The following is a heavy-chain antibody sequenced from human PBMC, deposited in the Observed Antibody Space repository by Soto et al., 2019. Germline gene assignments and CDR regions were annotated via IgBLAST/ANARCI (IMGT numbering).Heavy chain of an antibody. D-gene: IGHD6-19*01. Sequence: QVQLVESGGGVVQPGRSLRLSCAASGFTFSSYAMHWVHQAPGKGLEWVAVISYDGSNKYYADSVKGRFTISRDNSKNTLYLQMNSLRAEDTAVYYCARDSGDSSGCYDPWGQGTLVTVSS. CDR2: ISYDGSNK. V-gene: IGHV3-30-3*01. CDR1: GFTFSSYA. J-gene: IGHJ5*02. CDR3: ARDSGDSSGCYDP.